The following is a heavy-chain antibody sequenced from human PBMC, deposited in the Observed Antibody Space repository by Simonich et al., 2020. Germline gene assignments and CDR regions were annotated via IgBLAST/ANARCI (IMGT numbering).Heavy chain of an antibody. CDR2: IYYSGSP. D-gene: IGHD6-13*01. Sequence: QLQLQESGPGLVKPSETLSLTCTVSGGSISSSSYYWGWIRQPPGKGLEWIGSIYYSGSPDYDPSRKSRVTISVDTSKNQFSLKLSSVTAADTAVYYCARHAGFAFDIWGQGTMVTVSS. J-gene: IGHJ3*02. V-gene: IGHV4-39*01. CDR1: GGSISSSSYY. CDR3: ARHAGFAFDI.